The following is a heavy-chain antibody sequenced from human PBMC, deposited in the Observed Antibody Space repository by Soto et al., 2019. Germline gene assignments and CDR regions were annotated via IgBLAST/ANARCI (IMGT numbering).Heavy chain of an antibody. V-gene: IGHV1-18*01. Sequence: ASVKVSCKASGYTFTSYGISWVRQAPGQGLEWTGWISAYNGNTNYAQKLQGRVTMTTDTSTSTAYMELRSLRSDDTAVYYCARHEVGIFELDYWGQGTLVTVSS. CDR1: GYTFTSYG. D-gene: IGHD2-15*01. CDR3: ARHEVGIFELDY. J-gene: IGHJ4*02. CDR2: ISAYNGNT.